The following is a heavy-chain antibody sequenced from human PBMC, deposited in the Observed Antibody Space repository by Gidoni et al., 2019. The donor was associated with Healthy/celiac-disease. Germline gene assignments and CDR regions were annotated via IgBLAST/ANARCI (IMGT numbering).Heavy chain of an antibody. J-gene: IGHJ4*02. Sequence: EVQLVESGGGLVQPGRSLRLSCAASGFTFDDYAMHWVRQAPGKGLEWVSGISWNSGSIGYADSVKGRFTISRDNAKNSLYLQMNSLRAEDTALYYCAKAADYTGGIAAGGFDYWGQGTLVTVSS. CDR3: AKAADYTGGIAAGGFDY. V-gene: IGHV3-9*01. CDR2: ISWNSGSI. CDR1: GFTFDDYA. D-gene: IGHD6-13*01.